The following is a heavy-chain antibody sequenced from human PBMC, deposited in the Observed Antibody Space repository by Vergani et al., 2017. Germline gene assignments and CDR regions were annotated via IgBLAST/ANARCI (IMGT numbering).Heavy chain of an antibody. J-gene: IGHJ4*02. CDR2: IYSGGST. CDR1: GFTVSSNY. D-gene: IGHD3-22*01. Sequence: EVQLVESGGGLVQPGGSLRLSCAASGFTVSSNYMSWVRQAPGKGLEWVSVIYSGGSTYYADSVKGRFTISRDNSKNTLYLQMNSLRAEDTAVYYCARVYYYDSSGPYDYWGQVTLVTVSS. CDR3: ARVYYYDSSGPYDY. V-gene: IGHV3-66*02.